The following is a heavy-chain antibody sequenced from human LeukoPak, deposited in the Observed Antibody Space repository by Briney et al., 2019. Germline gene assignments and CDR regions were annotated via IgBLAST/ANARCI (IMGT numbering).Heavy chain of an antibody. Sequence: GGSLRLSCAASGFTFSSYSMNWVRQAPGKGLEWVSSISSSSYIYYADSVKGRFTISRDNAKNSLYLQMNSLRAEDTAVYYCAREMTIVRPRGYMDVWGKGTTVTVSS. CDR1: GFTFSSYS. CDR3: AREMTIVRPRGYMDV. V-gene: IGHV3-21*01. CDR2: ISSSSYI. J-gene: IGHJ6*03. D-gene: IGHD3-10*02.